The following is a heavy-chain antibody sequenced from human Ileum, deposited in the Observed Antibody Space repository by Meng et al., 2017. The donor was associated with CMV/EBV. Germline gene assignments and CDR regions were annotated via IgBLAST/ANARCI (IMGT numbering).Heavy chain of an antibody. Sequence: GESLKISCTASEFTFSQYGMHWVRQAPGKGLKWVAFMQFDGREIIYVDSVEGRFTISRDNSKNTLYLQMNSLRVEDTAVYYCAKDVVNRGWRENLWGRGTTVTVSS. D-gene: IGHD6-19*01. CDR2: MQFDGREI. V-gene: IGHV3-30*02. CDR1: EFTFSQYG. J-gene: IGHJ6*02. CDR3: AKDVVNRGWRENL.